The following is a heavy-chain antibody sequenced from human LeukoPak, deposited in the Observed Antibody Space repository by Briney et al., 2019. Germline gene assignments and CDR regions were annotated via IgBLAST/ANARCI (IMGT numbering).Heavy chain of an antibody. CDR1: GYTFTGYY. CDR3: ARVKYYYDSPSAFDI. Sequence: ASVKVSCKASGYTFTGYYMHWVRQAPGQGLEWMGWINPNSGGTNYAQKFQGRVTMTRDTSISTAYMELSRLRCDDTAVYYCARVKYYYDSPSAFDIWGQGTMVTVSS. D-gene: IGHD3-22*01. J-gene: IGHJ3*02. V-gene: IGHV1-2*02. CDR2: INPNSGGT.